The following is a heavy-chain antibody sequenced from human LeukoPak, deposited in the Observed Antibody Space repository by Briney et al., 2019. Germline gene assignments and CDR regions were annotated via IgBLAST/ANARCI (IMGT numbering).Heavy chain of an antibody. V-gene: IGHV4-59*08. J-gene: IGHJ3*02. CDR2: IYYSGST. CDR3: ARHMCSSTSCYFVDI. Sequence: SETLSLTCTVSGGSISSYYWSWIRQPPGKGLEWIGYIYYSGSTNYNPSLKSRVTISVDTSKNQFSLKLSSVTAAGTAVYYCARHMCSSTSCYFVDIWGQGTMVTVSS. D-gene: IGHD2-2*01. CDR1: GGSISSYY.